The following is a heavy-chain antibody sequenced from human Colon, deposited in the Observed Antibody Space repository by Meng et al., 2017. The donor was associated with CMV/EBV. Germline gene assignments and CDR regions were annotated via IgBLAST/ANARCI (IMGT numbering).Heavy chain of an antibody. CDR1: SVSSASYY. CDR3: ASGYYDFWSGYSNNWFDP. Sequence: SVSSASYYWSWIRQPPGKGLEWIGYIYYSGSTNYNPSLKSRVTISVDTSKNQFSLKLSSVTAADTAVYYCASGYYDFWSGYSNNWFDPWGQGTLVTVSS. D-gene: IGHD3-3*01. V-gene: IGHV4-61*01. J-gene: IGHJ5*02. CDR2: IYYSGST.